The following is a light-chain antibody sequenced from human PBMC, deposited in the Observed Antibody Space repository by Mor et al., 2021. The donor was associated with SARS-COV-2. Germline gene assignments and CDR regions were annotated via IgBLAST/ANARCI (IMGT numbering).Light chain of an antibody. Sequence: QQHPDKAPKLIIYEAKKRPSGVSDRFSGSKSGNTASLTISGLQAEDEADYYCCAYVGSSTVVFGGGTKLTVL. J-gene: IGLJ2*01. CDR2: EAK. CDR3: CAYVGSSTVV. V-gene: IGLV2-23*01.